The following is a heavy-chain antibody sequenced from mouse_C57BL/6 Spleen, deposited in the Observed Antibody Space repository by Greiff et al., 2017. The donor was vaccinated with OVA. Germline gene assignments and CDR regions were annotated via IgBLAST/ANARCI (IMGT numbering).Heavy chain of an antibody. CDR1: GFSLSTSGMG. CDR3: ARSETGTSAWFAY. J-gene: IGHJ3*01. CDR2: IYWDDDK. V-gene: IGHV8-12*01. D-gene: IGHD4-1*01. Sequence: QVTLKESGPGILQSSQTLSLTCPFSGFSLSTSGMGVSWIRQPSGKGLEWLAHIYWDDDKRYNPSLKSRLTISKDTSRNQVFLKITSVDTADTATYYCARSETGTSAWFAYWGQGTLVTVSA.